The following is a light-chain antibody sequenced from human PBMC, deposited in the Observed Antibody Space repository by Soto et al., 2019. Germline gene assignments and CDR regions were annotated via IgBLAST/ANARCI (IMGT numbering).Light chain of an antibody. CDR2: GAS. Sequence: EIVLTQSPGTLSLSPGERASLSCRASQDITTKRLAWYQQKPGHTPRLLIYGASNRAPGIPDRFSGSGSGTDVTLTISGGGPEDFAVYYCLQYDTAPRTFGQGTKVDIK. CDR1: QDITTKR. V-gene: IGKV3-20*01. J-gene: IGKJ1*01. CDR3: LQYDTAPRT.